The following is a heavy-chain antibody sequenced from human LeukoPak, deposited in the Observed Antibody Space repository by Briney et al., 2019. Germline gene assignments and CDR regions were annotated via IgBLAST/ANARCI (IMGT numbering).Heavy chain of an antibody. CDR3: ARGYFDWLLSPGDDAFDI. CDR1: GGSISSYY. CDR2: IYTSGST. J-gene: IGHJ3*02. D-gene: IGHD3-9*01. Sequence: LSETLSLTCTVSGGSISSYYWSWIRQPAGKGLEWIGRIYTSGSTNYNPSLKSRVTMSVDTSKNQFSLKLSSVTAADTAVYYCARGYFDWLLSPGDDAFDIWGQGTMVTVSS. V-gene: IGHV4-4*07.